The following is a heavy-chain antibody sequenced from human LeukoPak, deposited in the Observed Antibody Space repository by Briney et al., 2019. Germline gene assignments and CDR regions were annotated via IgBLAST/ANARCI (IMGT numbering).Heavy chain of an antibody. CDR1: GFTFSSYW. J-gene: IGHJ4*02. D-gene: IGHD3-3*01. CDR2: IKQDGSEK. V-gene: IGHV3-7*01. CDR3: ARDLDDFWSGPVFGY. Sequence: GGSLRLSCAASGFTFSSYWMSWVRQAPGKGLEWVANIKQDGSEKYYVDSVKGRFTISRDNAKNSLYLQMNSVRAEDTAVYYCARDLDDFWSGPVFGYWGQGTLVSVSS.